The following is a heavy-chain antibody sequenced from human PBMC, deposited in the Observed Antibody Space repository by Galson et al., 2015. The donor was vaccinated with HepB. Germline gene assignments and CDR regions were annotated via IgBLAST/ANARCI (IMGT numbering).Heavy chain of an antibody. CDR3: ARDGFSLNWADMDCYGMDV. J-gene: IGHJ6*02. CDR1: GYTFTSYG. Sequence: SVKVSCKASGYTFTSYGISWVRQAPGQGLEWMGWISAYNGNTNYAQKLQGRVTMTTDTSTSTAYMELRSLRSDDTAVYYCARDGFSLNWADMDCYGMDVWGQGTTVTVSS. CDR2: ISAYNGNT. V-gene: IGHV1-18*04. D-gene: IGHD7-27*01.